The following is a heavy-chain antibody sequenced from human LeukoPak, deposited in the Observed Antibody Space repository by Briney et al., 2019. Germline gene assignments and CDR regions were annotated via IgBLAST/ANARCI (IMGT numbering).Heavy chain of an antibody. CDR1: GFTFSSYA. CDR3: AKGPAMVRGTFDP. D-gene: IGHD3-10*01. Sequence: GGSLRLSCAASGFTFSSYAMSWVRQAPGKGLEWVSAISGSGGNTYFADSVKGRFTISRDYSKNTLYLQMNSLRTEETAVYYCAKGPAMVRGTFDPWGQGTLVTVSS. J-gene: IGHJ5*02. CDR2: ISGSGGNT. V-gene: IGHV3-23*01.